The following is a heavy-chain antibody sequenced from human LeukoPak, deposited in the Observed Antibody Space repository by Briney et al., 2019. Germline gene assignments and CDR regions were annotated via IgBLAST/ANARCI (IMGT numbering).Heavy chain of an antibody. D-gene: IGHD2-15*01. CDR3: ASTERYCSGGSCYYYYYGMDV. CDR1: GFTFSDYY. V-gene: IGHV3-11*01. Sequence: GGSLRLSCAASGFTFSDYYMSWIRQAPGKGLEWVSYISSSGSTIYYADSVKGRFTISRDNAKNSLYLQMNSLRAEDTAVYYCASTERYCSGGSCYYYYYGMDVWGQGTTVTVSS. J-gene: IGHJ6*02. CDR2: ISSSGSTI.